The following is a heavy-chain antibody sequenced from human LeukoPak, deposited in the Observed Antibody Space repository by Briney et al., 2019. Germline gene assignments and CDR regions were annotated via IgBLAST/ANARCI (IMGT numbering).Heavy chain of an antibody. CDR3: TKVRSGSSNWALRIFDF. D-gene: IGHD4-11*01. Sequence: GGSLRLSCGVSGFTFSNEAMGWVRQLRGGGLEWVSTISPGGGTTYYAESMRGRFAISRDNSKSTLYLEMTSLRVEDTAVYYCTKVRSGSSNWALRIFDFWGQGVLVTVSS. V-gene: IGHV3-23*01. CDR2: ISPGGGTT. CDR1: GFTFSNEA. J-gene: IGHJ4*02.